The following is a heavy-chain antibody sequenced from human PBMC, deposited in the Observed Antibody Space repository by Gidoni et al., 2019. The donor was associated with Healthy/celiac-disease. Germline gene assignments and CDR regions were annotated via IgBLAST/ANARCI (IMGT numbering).Heavy chain of an antibody. D-gene: IGHD5-18*01. Sequence: EVQLVESGGGLVQPGGSLRLSCAASGFTFSRYDMHWVRQATGKGMEWVSAIVTAGDTYYPGSVKGRFTISRENAKNSLYRQMNSLRAGDTAVYYCARGRRYSYGYFDLWGRGTLVTVSS. CDR1: GFTFSRYD. J-gene: IGHJ2*01. CDR3: ARGRRYSYGYFDL. V-gene: IGHV3-13*01. CDR2: IVTAGDT.